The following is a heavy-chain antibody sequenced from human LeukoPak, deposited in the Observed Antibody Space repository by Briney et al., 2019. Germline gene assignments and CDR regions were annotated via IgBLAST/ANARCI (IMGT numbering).Heavy chain of an antibody. V-gene: IGHV3-11*01. J-gene: IGHJ6*03. CDR1: GFTFSDYY. Sequence: GGSLRLSCAASGFTFSDYYMSWIRQAPGKGLEWVSYISSSGSTIYYADSVKGRFTISRDNAKNSLYLQMNSLRAEDTAVYYCASDFFPGVGATNYYYYMDVWGKGTTVTVSS. CDR2: ISSSGSTI. D-gene: IGHD1-26*01. CDR3: ASDFFPGVGATNYYYYMDV.